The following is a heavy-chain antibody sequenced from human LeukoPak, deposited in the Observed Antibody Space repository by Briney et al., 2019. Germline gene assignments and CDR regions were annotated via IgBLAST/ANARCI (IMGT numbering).Heavy chain of an antibody. CDR2: ISYDGSNK. CDR1: GFTFSSYG. J-gene: IGHJ4*02. V-gene: IGHV3-30*18. CDR3: AKFGAYGGNSVDY. D-gene: IGHD4-23*01. Sequence: QPGRSLRLSCAASGFTFSSYGMHWVRQAPGKGLEWVAVISYDGSNKYHADSVKGRFTISRDNSKNTLYLQMNSLRAEDTAVYYCAKFGAYGGNSVDYWGQGTLVTVSS.